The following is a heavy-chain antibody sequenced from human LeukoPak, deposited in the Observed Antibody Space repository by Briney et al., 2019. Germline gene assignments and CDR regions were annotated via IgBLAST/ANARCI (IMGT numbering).Heavy chain of an antibody. CDR2: INHEGTEK. D-gene: IGHD2/OR15-2a*01. CDR3: RRYLYAYGLDV. V-gene: IGHV3-7*01. Sequence: PGGSLRLSCEASSGFTFTTNWMAWVRQAPGKGLEWVATINHEGTEKNYVDSVRGRFTVSRDNAKDSLSLQMNSLRAEDTAVYYCRRYLYAYGLDVWGLGTTVTVSS. J-gene: IGHJ6*02. CDR1: GFTFTTNW.